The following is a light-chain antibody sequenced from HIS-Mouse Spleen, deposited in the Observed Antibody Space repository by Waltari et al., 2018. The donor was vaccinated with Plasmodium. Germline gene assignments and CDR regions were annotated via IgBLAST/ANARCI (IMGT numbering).Light chain of an antibody. CDR2: RDS. V-gene: IGLV3-9*01. J-gene: IGLJ2*01. Sequence: SYELTQPLSVSVALGQTARVTCGGNNIGRTNVNWYQQTPGQAPVLVIYRDSNRPSVIPERFSGSNSGNTATLTISRAQAGDEADYYCQVWDSSTVVFGGGTKLTVL. CDR1: NIGRTN. CDR3: QVWDSSTVV.